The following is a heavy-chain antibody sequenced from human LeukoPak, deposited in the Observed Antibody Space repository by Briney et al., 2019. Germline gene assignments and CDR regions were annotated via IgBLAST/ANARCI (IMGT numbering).Heavy chain of an antibody. V-gene: IGHV3-7*01. CDR1: GFTFSSYC. CDR2: IKQDGSEK. D-gene: IGHD4-11*01. CDR3: ASNQDYRFDY. Sequence: GGSLRLSCAASGFTFSSYCMSWVRQAPGKGLEWVANIKQDGSEKYYVDSVKGRFTISRDNAKNSLYLQMNSLRDEDTVLYYCASNQDYRFDYWGQGTRVTVSS. J-gene: IGHJ4*02.